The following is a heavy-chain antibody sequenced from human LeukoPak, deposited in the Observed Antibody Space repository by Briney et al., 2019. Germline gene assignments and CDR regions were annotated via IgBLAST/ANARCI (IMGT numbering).Heavy chain of an antibody. Sequence: DSVKISCKASGYTFTSYYMHWVRQAPGQGLEWIGIINPSEADTAYAQKFQGRVTVTMDTSTSTVYMELSALTTEDTALYFCSLGATDYWGQGTLVTVSS. CDR3: SLGATDY. CDR2: INPSEADT. CDR1: GYTFTSYY. D-gene: IGHD1-26*01. V-gene: IGHV1-46*01. J-gene: IGHJ4*02.